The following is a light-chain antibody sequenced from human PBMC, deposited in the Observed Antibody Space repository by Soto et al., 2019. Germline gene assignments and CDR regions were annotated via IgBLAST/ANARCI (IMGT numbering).Light chain of an antibody. CDR3: QQYDTSPLT. CDR2: RAS. V-gene: IGKV1-5*03. J-gene: IGKJ4*01. Sequence: DIQLTQSPSFLSASVGDRVTITCRASQSLSDWLAWYQQIPGTAPKLLIYRASILEDGVPSRFSGSGSGTEFTLTISSLQPDDFATYYCQQYDTSPLTFGGGTKVEIK. CDR1: QSLSDW.